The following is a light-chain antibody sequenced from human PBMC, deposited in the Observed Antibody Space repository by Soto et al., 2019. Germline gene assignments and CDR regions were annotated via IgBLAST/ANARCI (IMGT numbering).Light chain of an antibody. J-gene: IGKJ3*01. Sequence: EIVLTQSPGTLSLSPGERATLSCRASQSVSSNYLAWYQQKPGQAPRLLIYCASSRATGIPDRFSGSGSGTDFPLTISTLEPDDFAVYYCQQDGRSPGFFTFGPGTKVDIK. CDR1: QSVSSNY. V-gene: IGKV3-20*01. CDR2: CAS. CDR3: QQDGRSPGFFT.